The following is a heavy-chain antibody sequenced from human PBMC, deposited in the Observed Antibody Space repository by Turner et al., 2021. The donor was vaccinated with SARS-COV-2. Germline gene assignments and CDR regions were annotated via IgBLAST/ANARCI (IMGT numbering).Heavy chain of an antibody. CDR1: GFTFSSYA. V-gene: IGHV3-30*04. D-gene: IGHD1-26*01. CDR2: ISYDGSNK. CDR3: ARVRGGSYYYGMDV. J-gene: IGHJ6*02. Sequence: QVQLVESGGGVVQPGRSLRLSCAASGFTFSSYAMHWVRQAPGKGLEWVALISYDGSNKYYADSVKGRFTISRDNSKNTLYLQMNRLRAEDTAVYYCARVRGGSYYYGMDVWGQGTTVTVSS.